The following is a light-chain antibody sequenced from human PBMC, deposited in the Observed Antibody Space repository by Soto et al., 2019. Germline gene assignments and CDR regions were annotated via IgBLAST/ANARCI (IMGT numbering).Light chain of an antibody. CDR1: QSISSY. J-gene: IGKJ2*01. V-gene: IGKV3-11*01. Sequence: EIVLTQSPATLSLSPGERATLSCRASQSISSYLAWYPQKPGQAPRLLIYDASNRATGIPARFSGSGSGTDFTLTSSSREPEDFAVDYFQQRSNWPPTFGQGTKLEIK. CDR3: QQRSNWPPT. CDR2: DAS.